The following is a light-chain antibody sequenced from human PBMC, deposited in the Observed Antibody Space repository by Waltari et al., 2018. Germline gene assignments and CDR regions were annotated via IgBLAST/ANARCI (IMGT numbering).Light chain of an antibody. V-gene: IGKV3-20*01. CDR1: QSLTKKY. J-gene: IGKJ2*01. CDR2: GAY. CDR3: QQYGSSILYT. Sequence: VLTQSPGTLSLSPGERATLSCRASQSLTKKYLAWSQQQPGQAPRLLIYGAYSRAAGSPDRCSGSGSGTDFTLTISRLEPEDFAVYYCQQYGSSILYTFGQGTKLEIK.